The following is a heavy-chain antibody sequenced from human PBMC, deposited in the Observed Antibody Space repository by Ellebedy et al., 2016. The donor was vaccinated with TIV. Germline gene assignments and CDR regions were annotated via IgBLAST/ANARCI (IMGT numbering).Heavy chain of an antibody. CDR1: GFSFSNYA. V-gene: IGHV3-33*08. CDR2: IWYDGSNE. CDR3: GRDANAYDLLTGHDY. Sequence: GESLKISCAASGFSFSNYAMHWVRQAPGKGLEWVAVIWYDGSNEFYADSVKGRFTISSDNSKNMVYLQMSSLRTEDTAVYYCGRDANAYDLLTGHDYWGQGTLVTVSS. J-gene: IGHJ4*02. D-gene: IGHD3-9*01.